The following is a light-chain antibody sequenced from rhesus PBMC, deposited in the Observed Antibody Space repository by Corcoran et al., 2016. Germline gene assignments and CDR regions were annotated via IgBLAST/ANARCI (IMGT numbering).Light chain of an antibody. Sequence: DIQMTQSPSSLSASVGDTVTIPCRASQGISSWLAWYQQNTGKAPKTLIYKAASLQSGVPSRFRGSGSVTDCSLTISSLQSEDFATYYCQQYSSRRTFGQGTKVEIK. J-gene: IGKJ1*01. CDR2: KAA. CDR1: QGISSW. CDR3: QQYSSRRT. V-gene: IGKV1-22*01.